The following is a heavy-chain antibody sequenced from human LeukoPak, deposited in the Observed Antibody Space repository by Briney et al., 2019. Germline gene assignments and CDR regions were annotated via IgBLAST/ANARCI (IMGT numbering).Heavy chain of an antibody. Sequence: ASVKVSCKSSGYTFTGYYMHWVRQAPGQGLEWMGWINPDSGGTNNAQKFQGRVTMTRDTSISTAYMELSRLRSDDTAVYYCARTFYDTLDSDAFDFWGQGTMVIVSS. CDR1: GYTFTGYY. D-gene: IGHD2/OR15-2a*01. CDR3: ARTFYDTLDSDAFDF. V-gene: IGHV1-2*02. J-gene: IGHJ3*01. CDR2: INPDSGGT.